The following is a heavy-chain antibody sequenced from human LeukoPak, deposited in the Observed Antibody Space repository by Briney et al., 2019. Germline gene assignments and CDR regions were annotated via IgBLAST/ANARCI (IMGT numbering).Heavy chain of an antibody. J-gene: IGHJ4*02. CDR1: GFTFSSYA. CDR2: ISYDGSNK. Sequence: GGSLRLSCSASGFTFSSYAMHWVRQAPGKGLEWVAVISYDGSNKYYADSVKGRFTISRDNSKNTLYLQMNSLRAEDTAVYYCAAQGPLNWGQGTLVTVSS. V-gene: IGHV3-30-3*01. CDR3: AAQGPLN.